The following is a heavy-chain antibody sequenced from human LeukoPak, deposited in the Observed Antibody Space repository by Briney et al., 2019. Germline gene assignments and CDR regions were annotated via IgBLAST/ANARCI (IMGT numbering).Heavy chain of an antibody. Sequence: SETLSLTCTVSGGSISSSSYYWGWIRQPPGKGLEWIGSLYYSGSTYYNPSLKSRVTISVDTSKNQFSLKLSSVTAADTAVYYCARDSSPFDPWGQGTRVTVSS. J-gene: IGHJ5*02. CDR1: GGSISSSSYY. V-gene: IGHV4-39*02. D-gene: IGHD2-2*01. CDR2: LYYSGST. CDR3: ARDSSPFDP.